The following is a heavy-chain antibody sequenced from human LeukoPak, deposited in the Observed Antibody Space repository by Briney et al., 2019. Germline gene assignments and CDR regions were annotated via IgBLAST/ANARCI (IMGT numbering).Heavy chain of an antibody. CDR1: GGTFSSYA. V-gene: IGHV1-69*13. J-gene: IGHJ5*02. Sequence: SVKVSCKASGGTFSSYAISWVRQAPGQGLEWMGGIIPIFGTANCAQKFQGRVTITADVSTSTAYMELSSLRSEDTAVYYCARTRGYSYLNWFDPWGQGTLVTVSS. CDR2: IIPIFGTA. D-gene: IGHD5-18*01. CDR3: ARTRGYSYLNWFDP.